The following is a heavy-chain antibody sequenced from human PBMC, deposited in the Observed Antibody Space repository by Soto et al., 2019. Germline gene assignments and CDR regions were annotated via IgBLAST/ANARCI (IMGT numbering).Heavy chain of an antibody. CDR1: GDSISSGGYY. CDR2: IYYSGST. V-gene: IGHV4-31*03. CDR3: ARATPAAGTRS. Sequence: QVQLQESGPGLVKPSQTLSLTCTVSGDSISSGGYYWSWIRQHPGKGLEWIGHIYYSGSTYYNPSLKRRFTISADTSQNQFSLELRSVTAADTAMYYCARATPAAGTRSWGHGTLVTVSS. J-gene: IGHJ5*01. D-gene: IGHD6-13*01.